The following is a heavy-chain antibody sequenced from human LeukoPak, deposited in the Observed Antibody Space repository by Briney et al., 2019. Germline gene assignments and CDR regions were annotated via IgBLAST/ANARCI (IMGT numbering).Heavy chain of an antibody. CDR1: GFAFSSSW. CDR2: IKTDGSKT. J-gene: IGHJ4*02. CDR3: ARGNQQLPRSTPDY. D-gene: IGHD2-2*01. Sequence: GGSLSLSCAVSGFAFSSSWMHWVRQSPGKELVWVSHIKTDGSKTAYADSVKGRFTISRDNAKITLYVQMNSLRAEDTGVYYCARGNQQLPRSTPDYWGQGTLVTVSS. V-gene: IGHV3-74*01.